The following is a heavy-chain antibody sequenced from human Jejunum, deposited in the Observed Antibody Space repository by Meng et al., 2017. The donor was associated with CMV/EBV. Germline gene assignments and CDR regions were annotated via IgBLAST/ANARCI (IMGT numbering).Heavy chain of an antibody. J-gene: IGHJ5*02. CDR2: IYPGDLDI. Sequence: SGYIFTRSWIAWLRPLPGKGLEWMGMIYPGDLDIRYSPSFQGQVTISVDRSISTVYLEWSSLKASDTAMYYCVRRDSSSWHNYFDLWGQGTLVTVSS. D-gene: IGHD6-13*01. CDR3: VRRDSSSWHNYFDL. CDR1: GYIFTRSW. V-gene: IGHV5-51*01.